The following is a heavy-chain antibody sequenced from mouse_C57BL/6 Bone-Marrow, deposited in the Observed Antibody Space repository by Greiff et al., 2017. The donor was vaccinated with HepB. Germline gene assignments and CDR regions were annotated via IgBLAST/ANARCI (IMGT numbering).Heavy chain of an antibody. Sequence: EVHLVESGEGLVKPGGSLKLSCAASGFTFSSYAMSWVRQTPEKRLAWVAYISSGGDYIYYADTVKGRFTISRDNARNTLYLQMSSLKSEDTAMYYCTRVPYYSNYYYYAMDYWGQGTSVTVSS. CDR1: GFTFSSYA. V-gene: IGHV5-9-1*02. J-gene: IGHJ4*01. CDR3: TRVPYYSNYYYYAMDY. D-gene: IGHD2-5*01. CDR2: ISSGGDYI.